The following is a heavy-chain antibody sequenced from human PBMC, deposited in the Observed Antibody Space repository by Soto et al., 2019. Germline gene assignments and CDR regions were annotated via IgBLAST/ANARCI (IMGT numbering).Heavy chain of an antibody. Sequence: PSQTLSLTCVISGDSVSSNSAAWNWIRQSPSRGLEWLGRTYYRSKWYNDYAVSVKSRITINPDTSKNQFSLQLNSVTPEDTAVYYCARDYCGSGKKGVYNWFDPWGQGTLVTVSS. V-gene: IGHV6-1*01. D-gene: IGHD3-10*01. CDR2: TYYRSKWYN. J-gene: IGHJ5*02. CDR1: GDSVSSNSAA. CDR3: ARDYCGSGKKGVYNWFDP.